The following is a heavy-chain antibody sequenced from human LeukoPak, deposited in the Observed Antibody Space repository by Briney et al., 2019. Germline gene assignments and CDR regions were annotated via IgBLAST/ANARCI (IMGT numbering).Heavy chain of an antibody. V-gene: IGHV3-23*01. CDR3: ARAAMARGVDYFDY. D-gene: IGHD3-10*01. CDR1: RFTFINYS. J-gene: IGHJ4*02. CDR2: ISGSGGAT. Sequence: GGSLRHSLVAPRFTFINYSMTGVRPAPGKGREGVSVISGSGGATYYADSAKGRFTISRDNSKNTLYLQRNSLSAEDTALYYCARAAMARGVDYFDYWGQGTLVTVSS.